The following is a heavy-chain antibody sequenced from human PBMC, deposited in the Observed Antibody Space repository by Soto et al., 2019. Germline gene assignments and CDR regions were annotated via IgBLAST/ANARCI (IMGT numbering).Heavy chain of an antibody. CDR1: GGTFSTYA. D-gene: IGHD3-22*01. CDR3: ARDGTLYDSSGYYYLY. Sequence: GASVKVSCKTSGGTFSTYAISWVRQAPGQGLEWMGGIIPMFGKANYAQKFQGRVTITADESTSTGYMELRSLRSEDTAVYYCARDGTLYDSSGYYYLYWGQGTLVTVSS. V-gene: IGHV1-69*13. J-gene: IGHJ4*02. CDR2: IIPMFGKA.